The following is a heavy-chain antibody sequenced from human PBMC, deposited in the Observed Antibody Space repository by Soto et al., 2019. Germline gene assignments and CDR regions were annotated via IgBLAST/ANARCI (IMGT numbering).Heavy chain of an antibody. J-gene: IGHJ4*02. Sequence: ASVKVSCKASGYTFSNYGVNWVRQAPGQGLEWLGYIMAYNNNPHYAQKFVGRVTMTADTSTSTAFLGLRSLTSDDTAVYYCARGGMGKSYWTLDSWGQGTQVTVS. CDR3: ARGGMGKSYWTLDS. V-gene: IGHV1-18*01. D-gene: IGHD1-26*01. CDR2: IMAYNNNP. CDR1: GYTFSNYG.